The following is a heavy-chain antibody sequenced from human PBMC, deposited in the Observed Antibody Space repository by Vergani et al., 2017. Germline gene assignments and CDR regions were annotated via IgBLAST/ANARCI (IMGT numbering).Heavy chain of an antibody. CDR1: GLTFSNSA. J-gene: IGHJ4*01. CDR2: ISGPGLST. V-gene: IGHV3-23*01. Sequence: EVHLLESGGGLVQSGGSLRLSCAASGLTFSNSAVSWVRQAPGRGLDWVSSISGPGLSTYYADSVKGRFSISRDNSKNTVFLQMHNLRAEDTAIYYCVKEKIDLGSYFFDSWGHGILVTVSS. D-gene: IGHD2/OR15-2a*01. CDR3: VKEKIDLGSYFFDS.